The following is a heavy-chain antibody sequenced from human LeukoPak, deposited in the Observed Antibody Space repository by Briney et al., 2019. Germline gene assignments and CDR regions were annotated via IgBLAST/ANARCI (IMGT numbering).Heavy chain of an antibody. V-gene: IGHV4-38-2*02. D-gene: IGHD3-16*01. CDR1: GYSISSGYY. Sequence: PSETLSLTCTVSGYSISSGYYWGWIRQPPGKGLEWIGSIYHSGSTYYNPSLKSRVTMSVDTSKNQFSLKLSSVTAADTAVYYCARATLYYYYYYMDVWGKGTTVTISS. CDR3: ARATLYYYYYYMDV. CDR2: IYHSGST. J-gene: IGHJ6*03.